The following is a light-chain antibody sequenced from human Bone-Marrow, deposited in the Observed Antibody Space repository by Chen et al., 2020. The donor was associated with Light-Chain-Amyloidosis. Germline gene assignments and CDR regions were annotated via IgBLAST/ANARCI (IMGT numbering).Light chain of an antibody. CDR2: DDS. V-gene: IGLV3-21*02. J-gene: IGLJ3*02. CDR1: NIGSTS. Sequence: SYVLTQPSSVSVAPGQTATIACGGNNIGSTSVHWYQQTPGQAPLLVVYDDSDRPSGIPERLAGSNAGNTATLTISRVEAGEEADYYCQVWDRSSDRPVFGGATKLTVL. CDR3: QVWDRSSDRPV.